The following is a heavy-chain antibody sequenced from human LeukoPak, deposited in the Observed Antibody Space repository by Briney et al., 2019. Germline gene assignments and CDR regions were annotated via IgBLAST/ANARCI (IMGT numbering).Heavy chain of an antibody. D-gene: IGHD2-2*01. CDR3: ARAVKGYCSSTSCYNWFDP. V-gene: IGHV1-8*01. Sequence: ASVKVSCKASGYTFTSYDINWVRQATGQGLEWMGWMNPNSGNTGYAQKFQGRVTITADKSTSTAYMELSSLRSEDTAVYYCARAVKGYCSSTSCYNWFDPWGQGTLVTVSS. CDR2: MNPNSGNT. J-gene: IGHJ5*02. CDR1: GYTFTSYD.